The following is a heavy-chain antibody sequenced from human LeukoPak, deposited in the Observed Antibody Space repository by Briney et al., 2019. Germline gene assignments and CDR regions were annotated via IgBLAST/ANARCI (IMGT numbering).Heavy chain of an antibody. CDR3: ATGNYSYGYNYFGS. J-gene: IGHJ4*02. CDR2: FDPGEGET. CDR1: EYTLIEIS. Sequence: ASVKVSCKVSEYTLIEISMHWVRQSPGKGLDWMGGFDPGEGETIYAQKFQGRVTMTEDTSTDTAYMELSSLTSDDTAVYYCATGNYSYGYNYFGSWGQGTLVTVSS. D-gene: IGHD5-18*01. V-gene: IGHV1-24*01.